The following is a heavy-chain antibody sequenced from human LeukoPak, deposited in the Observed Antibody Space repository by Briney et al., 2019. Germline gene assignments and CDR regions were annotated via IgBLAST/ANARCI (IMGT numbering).Heavy chain of an antibody. Sequence: ASVKVSCKASTYIFTSYYIHWLRQAPGQGLEWMGLINPTDDSTSYAQKFQGRVSVTRDTSTSTVYMELSSLRSEDTAVYYCAREGDGYKKFDYWAQGILVTVSS. V-gene: IGHV1-46*01. D-gene: IGHD5-24*01. CDR2: INPTDDST. J-gene: IGHJ4*02. CDR1: TYIFTSYY. CDR3: AREGDGYKKFDY.